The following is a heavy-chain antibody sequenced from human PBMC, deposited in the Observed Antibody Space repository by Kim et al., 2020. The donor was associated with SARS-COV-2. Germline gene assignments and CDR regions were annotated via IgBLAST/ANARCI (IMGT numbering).Heavy chain of an antibody. V-gene: IGHV4-59*13. CDR2: IYYSGST. Sequence: SETLSLTCTVSGGSMTSYYWSWIRQPPGKGLEWIGYIYYSGSTNYNPSLKSRVTISVDTSKNQFSLNLSSVTAADTALYYCARGVWSLDDWGQGTLVTVSS. J-gene: IGHJ4*02. CDR3: ARGVWSLDD. CDR1: GGSMTSYY. D-gene: IGHD2-21*01.